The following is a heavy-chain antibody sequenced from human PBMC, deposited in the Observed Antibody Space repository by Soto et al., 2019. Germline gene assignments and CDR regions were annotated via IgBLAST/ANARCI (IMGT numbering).Heavy chain of an antibody. V-gene: IGHV5-51*01. CDR1: GYSFTSYW. D-gene: IGHD3-22*01. CDR3: ARLGYYDSSGYFNNYYYYYGMDV. CDR2: IYPGDSGT. Sequence: PGESLKISCKGSGYSFTSYWIGWVRQMPGKGLEWMGIIYPGDSGTRYSPSFQGQVTISADKSISTAYLQWSSLKASDTAMYYCARLGYYDSSGYFNNYYYYYGMDVWGQGTTVTVSS. J-gene: IGHJ6*02.